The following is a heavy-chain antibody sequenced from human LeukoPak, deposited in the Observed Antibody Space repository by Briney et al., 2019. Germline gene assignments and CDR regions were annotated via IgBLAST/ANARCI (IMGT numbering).Heavy chain of an antibody. CDR1: GGSISSGDYY. D-gene: IGHD3-3*01. CDR2: IYYSGST. Sequence: SQTLSLTCTVSGGSISSGDYYWSWIRQPPGKGQEWIGYIYYSGSTYYNPSLKSRVTISVDTSKNQLSLKLSSVTAADTAVYYCARGRFLEWLGTYYFDYWGQGTLVTVSS. V-gene: IGHV4-30-4*08. CDR3: ARGRFLEWLGTYYFDY. J-gene: IGHJ4*02.